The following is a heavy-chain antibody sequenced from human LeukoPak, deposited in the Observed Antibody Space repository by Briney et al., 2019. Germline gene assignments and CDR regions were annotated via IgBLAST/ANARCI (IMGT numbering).Heavy chain of an antibody. CDR2: ISYDGSNK. V-gene: IGHV3-30-3*01. CDR3: ASHSDPPY. J-gene: IGHJ4*02. Sequence: GGSLRLSCAASGFTFSSYAMHWVRQATDKGLEWVAVISYDGSNKYYADSVKGRFTISRDNSKNTLYLQMNSLRAEDAAVYYCASHSDPPYWGQGTLVTVSS. CDR1: GFTFSSYA. D-gene: IGHD3-10*01.